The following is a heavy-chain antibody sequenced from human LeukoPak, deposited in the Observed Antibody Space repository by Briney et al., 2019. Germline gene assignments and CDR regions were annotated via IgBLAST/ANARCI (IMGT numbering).Heavy chain of an antibody. D-gene: IGHD2-8*02. V-gene: IGHV1-18*01. CDR3: AGHHPRNTVDF. Sequence: GASVKVSCKASGYTFTSYGISWVRQAPGQGLEWMGWISAYNGNTNYAQKLQGRVTMTTDTSKNQFSLKLSSVTAADTAVYYCAGHHPRNTVDFWGQGTLVTVSS. CDR2: ISAYNGNT. J-gene: IGHJ4*02. CDR1: GYTFTSYG.